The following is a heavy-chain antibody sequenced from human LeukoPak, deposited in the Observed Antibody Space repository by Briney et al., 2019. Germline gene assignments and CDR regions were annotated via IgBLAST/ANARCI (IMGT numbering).Heavy chain of an antibody. V-gene: IGHV1-24*01. D-gene: IGHD6-13*01. CDR3: ATESGGSGIAAAGSKAFDY. CDR1: GYTLTELS. CDR2: FDPEDGET. Sequence: ASVKVSCKVSGYTLTELSMHWVRQAPGKGLEWMGGFDPEDGETIYAQKFQGRVTMTEDTSTDTAYMELSSLRSEDTAVYYCATESGGSGIAAAGSKAFDYWGQGTLVTVSS. J-gene: IGHJ4*02.